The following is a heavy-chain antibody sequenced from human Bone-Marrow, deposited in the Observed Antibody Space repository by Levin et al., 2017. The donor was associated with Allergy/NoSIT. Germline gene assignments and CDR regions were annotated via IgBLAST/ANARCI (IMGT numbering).Heavy chain of an antibody. D-gene: IGHD1-14*01. CDR3: ARGTFHGASDAFDV. Sequence: SSETLSLTCTVSGGSISGGGYYWCWIRQHPGKGLEWIGCISYIGSTHYNPSPKSRVTISADTSDKQFSRKMSSVTAGDTAAFYCARGTFHGASDAFDVWGQGTIVTVSS. J-gene: IGHJ3*01. V-gene: IGHV4-31*03. CDR1: GGSISGGGYY. CDR2: ISYIGST.